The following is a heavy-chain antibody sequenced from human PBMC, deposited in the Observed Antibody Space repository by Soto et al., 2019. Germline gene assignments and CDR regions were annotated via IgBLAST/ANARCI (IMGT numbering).Heavy chain of an antibody. V-gene: IGHV4-31*03. J-gene: IGHJ4*02. CDR3: ARSPGI. CDR1: GGSISIGGYY. CDR2: NYYSGRP. Sequence: QVQLRESGPGLVEPSQTLSLTCTVSGGSISIGGYYCSWIRQHPVQGLEWTGYNYYSGRPYYNPSLKSRVNISVDTSKNQFTLELSSVTAADKDVYYCARSPGIWGQGTLVTVSS.